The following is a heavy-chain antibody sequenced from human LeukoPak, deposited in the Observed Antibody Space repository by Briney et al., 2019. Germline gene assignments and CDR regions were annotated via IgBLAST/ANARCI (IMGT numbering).Heavy chain of an antibody. D-gene: IGHD2-15*01. J-gene: IGHJ3*01. CDR3: VRARDMAFDL. CDR2: IFYTGST. CDR1: SGSISGHY. V-gene: IGHV4-59*11. Sequence: KASETLSLTCTVSSGSISGHYWSWIRQPPGKTPEWIANIFYTGSTIYNPSLKSRVTISVDTSKNQFSLQLRSVTAADTALYYCVRARDMAFDLWGQGTMVTVSS.